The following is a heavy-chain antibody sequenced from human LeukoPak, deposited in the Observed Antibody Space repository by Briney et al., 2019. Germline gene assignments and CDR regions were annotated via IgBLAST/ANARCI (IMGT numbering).Heavy chain of an antibody. J-gene: IGHJ5*02. CDR1: GGSFSGYN. CDR3: ARYLFVDFSNYDWFAP. V-gene: IGHV4-34*01. D-gene: IGHD4-11*01. CDR2: INHSGNT. Sequence: PSETLSLTCAVYGGSFSGYNWSWIRQPPGKGLEWIGEINHSGNTNYNPSLKSRVTISLDTSKNQFSLKVTYATAADTAVYYCARYLFVDFSNYDWFAPWGQGTLVTVSS.